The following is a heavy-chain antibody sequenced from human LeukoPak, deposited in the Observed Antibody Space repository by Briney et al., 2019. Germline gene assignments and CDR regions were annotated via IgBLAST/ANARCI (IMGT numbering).Heavy chain of an antibody. D-gene: IGHD1-14*01. CDR1: GFTFSSYW. V-gene: IGHV3-74*01. Sequence: GSLRLSCAASGFTFSSYWMHWVRQAPGKGLVWVSRINSEGSSTSYADSVKGRLTISRDNAKNTLYLQMNSLRAEDTAVYYCATSGTVARYYYYYMDVWGKGTTVTVSS. CDR3: ATSGTVARYYYYYMDV. J-gene: IGHJ6*03. CDR2: INSEGSST.